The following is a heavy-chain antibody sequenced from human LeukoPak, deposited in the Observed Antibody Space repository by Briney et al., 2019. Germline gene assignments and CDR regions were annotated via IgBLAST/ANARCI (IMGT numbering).Heavy chain of an antibody. Sequence: SETLSLTCTVSGGSISSYYWSWIRQPPGKGLEWIGYIYYSATTNYNPSLKSRVTTSVDTSKNQFSLKLSSVTAADTAVYYCARQDYGGNSSDSFDIWGQGTMVTVSS. V-gene: IGHV4-59*08. CDR3: ARQDYGGNSSDSFDI. D-gene: IGHD4-23*01. CDR2: IYYSATT. J-gene: IGHJ3*02. CDR1: GGSISSYY.